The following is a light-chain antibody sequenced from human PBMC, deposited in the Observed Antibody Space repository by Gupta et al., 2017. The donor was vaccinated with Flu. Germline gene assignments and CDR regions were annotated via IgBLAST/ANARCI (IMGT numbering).Light chain of an antibody. V-gene: IGKV3-11*01. J-gene: IGKJ3*01. Sequence: PAPLASSRGGSAPLSCSTRDISSNDVSWYQQHPDQAPRLLIDDASSRATGIPARFSGSGSGTVFTLTISSLEPEDFAVYYCQQRSYCLFTFGPGTKVDIK. CDR1: DISSND. CDR3: QQRSYCLFT. CDR2: DAS.